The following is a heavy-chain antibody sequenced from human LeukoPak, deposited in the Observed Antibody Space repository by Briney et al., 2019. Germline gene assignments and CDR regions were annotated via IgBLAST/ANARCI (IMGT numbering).Heavy chain of an antibody. V-gene: IGHV4-4*02. CDR3: ASVYGESDAFDI. CDR2: IYHSGST. D-gene: IGHD4-17*01. CDR1: GGSISSSNW. Sequence: SETLSLTCAVSGGSISSSNWWSWVRQPPGKGLEWIGEIYHSGSTNYNPSLKSRVTISVDKSKNQFSLKLSSVTAADTAVYYCASVYGESDAFDIWGQGTMVTVSS. J-gene: IGHJ3*02.